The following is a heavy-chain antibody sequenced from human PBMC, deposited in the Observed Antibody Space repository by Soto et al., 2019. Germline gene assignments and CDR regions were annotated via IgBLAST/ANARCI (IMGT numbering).Heavy chain of an antibody. Sequence: SETLSLTCAVYGGSFSAYYWNWIRQPPGKGLEWIGNIHPSGSTYYNPSLKSRVTISVDTSKNQFSLKLSSVTAADTAVYYCARRIAAAGTRWFDPWGQGTLVTVS. J-gene: IGHJ5*02. CDR2: IHPSGST. CDR3: ARRIAAAGTRWFDP. V-gene: IGHV4-34*01. D-gene: IGHD6-13*01. CDR1: GGSFSAYY.